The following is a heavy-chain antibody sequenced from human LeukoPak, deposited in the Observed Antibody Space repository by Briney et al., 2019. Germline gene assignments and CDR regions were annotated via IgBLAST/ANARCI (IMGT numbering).Heavy chain of an antibody. D-gene: IGHD3-3*01. CDR2: IIPIFGTA. CDR1: GGTFSSYV. CDR3: AKVKPYYDFWSGYSYYYYYMDV. J-gene: IGHJ6*03. Sequence: ASVKVSCTASGGTFSSYVISWVRQAPGQGLEWMGGIIPIFGTANYAQKFQGRVTITADKSKSTAYMELSSLRSEDTAVYYCAKVKPYYDFWSGYSYYYYYMDVWGKGTTVTVSS. V-gene: IGHV1-69*06.